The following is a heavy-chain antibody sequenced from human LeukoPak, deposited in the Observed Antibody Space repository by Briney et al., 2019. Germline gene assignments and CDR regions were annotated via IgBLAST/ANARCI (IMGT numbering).Heavy chain of an antibody. Sequence: GGSLRLSCAASGFTFSSYAMSWVRQAPGKGLEWVSAISGSGGSTYYADSVKGRFTISRDNSKNTLYLQMNRLTAEDTAVYYCAKDIVVVPAAGYSFDYWGQGTLVTVSS. D-gene: IGHD2-2*01. CDR2: ISGSGGST. CDR3: AKDIVVVPAAGYSFDY. J-gene: IGHJ4*02. CDR1: GFTFSSYA. V-gene: IGHV3-23*01.